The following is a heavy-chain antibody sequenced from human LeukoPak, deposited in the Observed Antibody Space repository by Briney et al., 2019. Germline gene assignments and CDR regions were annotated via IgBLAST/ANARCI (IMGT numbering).Heavy chain of an antibody. D-gene: IGHD2-21*01. CDR3: AKEEVPTPVIAMPLDFQH. CDR2: ISGSGGST. CDR1: GFTFSSYA. V-gene: IGHV3-23*01. Sequence: PGGSLRLSCAASGFTFSSYAMSWVRQAPGKGLEWVSAISGSGGSTYYADSVKGRFTISRDNSKNTLYLQMNSLRAEDTAVYYCAKEEVPTPVIAMPLDFQHWGQGTLVTVSS. J-gene: IGHJ1*01.